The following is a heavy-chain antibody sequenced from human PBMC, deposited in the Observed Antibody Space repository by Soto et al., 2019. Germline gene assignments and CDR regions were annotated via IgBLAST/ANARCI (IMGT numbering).Heavy chain of an antibody. Sequence: EVQLVESGGGLVQPGGSLRLSCVASGFTVSSNYMSWVRQAPGKGLEWVSVIFSGGSTNYADSVKGRFTISRDNSKNTLYLQMNSLRAEDTAGYSCATSVTAGNWGQGTLVTVSS. CDR1: GFTVSSNY. D-gene: IGHD1-26*01. CDR2: IFSGGST. J-gene: IGHJ4*02. CDR3: ATSVTAGN. V-gene: IGHV3-66*01.